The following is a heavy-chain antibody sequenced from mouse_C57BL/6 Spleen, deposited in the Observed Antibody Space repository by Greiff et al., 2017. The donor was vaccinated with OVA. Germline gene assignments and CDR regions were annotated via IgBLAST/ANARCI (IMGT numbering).Heavy chain of an antibody. CDR1: GYSITSGYD. CDR3: ARGGPYYAMDY. Sequence: EVMLVESGPGMVKPSQSLSLTCTVTGYSITSGYDWHWIRHFPGNKLEWMGYISYSGSTNYNPSLKSRISITHDTSKNHFFLKLNSVTTEDTATYYCARGGPYYAMDYWGQGTSVTVSS. CDR2: ISYSGST. J-gene: IGHJ4*01. V-gene: IGHV3-1*01.